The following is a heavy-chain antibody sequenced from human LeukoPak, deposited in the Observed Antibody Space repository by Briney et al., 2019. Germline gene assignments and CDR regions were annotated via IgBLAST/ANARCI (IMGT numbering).Heavy chain of an antibody. CDR3: ARGRVSSSTWYITYYYYFYMDV. CDR2: VDHTGST. Sequence: SETLSLTCSVSDDSITMYYWTWIRQPPGKGLEWIGYVDHTGSTNFNPSLNGRVSISRDTTKNLFSLRLRSVTAADTAVYFCARGRVSSSTWYITYYYYFYMDVWGKGTTVTVSS. CDR1: DDSITMYY. V-gene: IGHV4-59*01. D-gene: IGHD1-1*01. J-gene: IGHJ6*03.